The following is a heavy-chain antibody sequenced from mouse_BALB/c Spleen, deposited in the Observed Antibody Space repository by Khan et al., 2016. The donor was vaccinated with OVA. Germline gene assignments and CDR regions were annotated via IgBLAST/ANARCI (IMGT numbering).Heavy chain of an antibody. V-gene: IGHV1S81*02. CDR1: GYTFTSYY. J-gene: IGHJ3*01. CDR2: INPSNGGT. Sequence: VQLQESGAELVKPGASVRLSCKASGYTFTSYYLYWVKQRPGQGLEWIGDINPSNGGTNSNEKFKSKATLTVDKSSRTAYIQLNSLTSEDSAVYYCTRSGYGSFAYWGQGTLVTVSA. D-gene: IGHD2-2*01. CDR3: TRSGYGSFAY.